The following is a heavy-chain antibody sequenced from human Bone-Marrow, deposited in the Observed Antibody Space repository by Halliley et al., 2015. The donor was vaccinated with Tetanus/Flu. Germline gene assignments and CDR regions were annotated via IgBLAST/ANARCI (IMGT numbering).Heavy chain of an antibody. CDR3: ARDLGDLEYYDRPNYFAGVGF. CDR2: NK. D-gene: IGHD3-22*01. J-gene: IGHJ4*02. Sequence: NKYYADPVKGRFTISRDNSKKTLYLQMNNLRGEDTAVYYCARDLGDLEYYDRPNYFAGVGFWGQGTLVTVSS. V-gene: IGHV3-33*01.